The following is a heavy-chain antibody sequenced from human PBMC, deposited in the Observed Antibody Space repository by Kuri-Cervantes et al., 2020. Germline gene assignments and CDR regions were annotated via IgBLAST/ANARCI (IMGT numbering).Heavy chain of an antibody. Sequence: ASVKVSCKVSGYTRTELSMHWVRQAPGKGLEWMGGFDPEDGETIYAQKFQGRVTMTEDTSTDTAYKELSSLRSEDTAVYYCTRGEGAKGAFDIWGQGTMVTVSS. D-gene: IGHD1-26*01. CDR3: TRGEGAKGAFDI. V-gene: IGHV1-24*01. J-gene: IGHJ3*02. CDR1: GYTRTELS. CDR2: FDPEDGET.